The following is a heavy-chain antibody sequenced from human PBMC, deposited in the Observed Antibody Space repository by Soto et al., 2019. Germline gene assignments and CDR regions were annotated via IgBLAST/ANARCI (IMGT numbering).Heavy chain of an antibody. D-gene: IGHD2-2*01. CDR1: GYTFTSYA. Sequence: QVQLVQSGAEVKKPGASVKVSCKASGYTFTSYAMHWVRQAPGQRLEWMGWINAGNGNTKYSQKFQGRVTITRDTSASTAYMELSRLRSEDTAVYYCARLCSSTSCYYYYGMDVWGQGTTVTVSS. J-gene: IGHJ6*02. CDR3: ARLCSSTSCYYYYGMDV. V-gene: IGHV1-3*01. CDR2: INAGNGNT.